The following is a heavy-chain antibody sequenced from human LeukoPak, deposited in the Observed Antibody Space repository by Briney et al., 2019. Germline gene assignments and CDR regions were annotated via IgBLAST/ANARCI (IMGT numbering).Heavy chain of an antibody. D-gene: IGHD6-13*01. CDR1: GFTFSSYG. Sequence: GGSLRLSCAASGFTFSSYGMHWVRQAPGKGLEWVAVISYDGSNKYDADSVKGRFTISRDNSKNTLYLLMNSLRPEDTAVYYCAKSLVSGSFYYCGMDVWGQGTTVTVSS. CDR3: AKSLVSGSFYYCGMDV. CDR2: ISYDGSNK. V-gene: IGHV3-30*18. J-gene: IGHJ6*02.